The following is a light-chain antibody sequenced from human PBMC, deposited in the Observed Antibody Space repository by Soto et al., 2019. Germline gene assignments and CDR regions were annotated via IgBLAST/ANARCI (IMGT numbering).Light chain of an antibody. CDR3: AAWDDSLNGGV. CDR1: NSNIGSNT. J-gene: IGLJ3*02. Sequence: QSVLTQPPSVSGTPGQTVAISCSGSNSNIGSNTVTWYQQFPGTAPKLLIYGNTQRPSGVPDRFSGSKSDTSVSLAISGLLSEDESDYYCAAWDDSLNGGVFGGGTKVTVL. CDR2: GNT. V-gene: IGLV1-44*01.